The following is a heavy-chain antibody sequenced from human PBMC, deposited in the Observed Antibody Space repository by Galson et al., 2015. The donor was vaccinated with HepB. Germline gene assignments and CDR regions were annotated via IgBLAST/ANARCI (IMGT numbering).Heavy chain of an antibody. V-gene: IGHV3-23*01. J-gene: IGHJ4*02. CDR3: AKDGIMVANNPWHFHY. D-gene: IGHD2-8*01. Sequence: SLRLSCAASGFTFTRYAMTWVRQAPGKGLEWVSSITSSGGETYYRDSVKGRFTISRDNSKNTVVLQLNNLRVEDTAVYYCAKDGIMVANNPWHFHYWGQGTLVTVSS. CDR1: GFTFTRYA. CDR2: ITSSGGET.